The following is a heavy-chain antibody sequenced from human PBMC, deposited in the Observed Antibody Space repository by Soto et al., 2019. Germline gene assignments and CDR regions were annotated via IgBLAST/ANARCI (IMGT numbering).Heavy chain of an antibody. J-gene: IGHJ5*02. CDR3: ARVTSMVRGVIDNWFDP. CDR1: GGTFSSYA. CDR2: IIPMYGPA. V-gene: IGHV1-69*01. Sequence: QVPLLQSGAEVKKPGSSVTVSCKASGGTFSSYAIHWVRQAPGQGLEWMGGIIPMYGPAKYAQRFQGRVTITADESTTTVSRELTSLTSQDTSVYYCARVTSMVRGVIDNWFDPLGHGTLVTVSS. D-gene: IGHD3-10*01.